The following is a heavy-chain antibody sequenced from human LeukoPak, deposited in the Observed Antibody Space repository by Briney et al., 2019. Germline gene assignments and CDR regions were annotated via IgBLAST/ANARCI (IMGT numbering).Heavy chain of an antibody. CDR2: IYTSGST. D-gene: IGHD5-24*01. CDR3: ARDSQLLRNYYYMDV. CDR1: GGSISSSSYY. Sequence: SETLSLTCTVSGGSISSSSYYWSWIRQPAGKGLEWIGRIYTSGSTNYNPSLKSRVTISVDTSKNQFSLKLSSVTAADTAVYYCARDSQLLRNYYYMDVWGKGTTVTISS. J-gene: IGHJ6*03. V-gene: IGHV4-61*02.